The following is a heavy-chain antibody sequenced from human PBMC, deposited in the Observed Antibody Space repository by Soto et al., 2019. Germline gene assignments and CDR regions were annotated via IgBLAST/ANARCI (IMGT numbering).Heavy chain of an antibody. Sequence: QVQLQESGPGLVKPSETLSLTCTVSGGSISNYYWSWIRQPPGKGLEWIGYVYYSGSTHYNPSHKSRVTISVDTSKNQISLKLSSVTAADTAVYYCARDAYSSSWLDFWGQGTLVTVSS. J-gene: IGHJ4*02. CDR1: GGSISNYY. CDR3: ARDAYSSSWLDF. V-gene: IGHV4-59*01. CDR2: VYYSGST. D-gene: IGHD6-13*01.